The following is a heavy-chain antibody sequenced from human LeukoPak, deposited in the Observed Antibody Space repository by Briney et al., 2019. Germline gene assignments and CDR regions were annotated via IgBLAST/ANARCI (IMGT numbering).Heavy chain of an antibody. CDR1: GYTFTSYD. D-gene: IGHD4-11*01. CDR3: ARGPYSNYPPYYYYYYMDV. Sequence: GPVKVSCKASGYTFTSYDINWVRQATGQGLEWMGWMNSNSGNTGYAQKFQGRVTMTRNTSISTAYMELSSLRSEDTAVYYCARGPYSNYPPYYYYYYMDVWGKGTTVTVSS. J-gene: IGHJ6*03. CDR2: MNSNSGNT. V-gene: IGHV1-8*01.